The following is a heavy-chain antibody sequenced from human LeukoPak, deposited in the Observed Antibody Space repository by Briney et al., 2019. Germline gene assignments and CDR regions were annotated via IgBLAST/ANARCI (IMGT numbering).Heavy chain of an antibody. V-gene: IGHV1-69*04. Sequence: SVKVSCKASGGTFSSYAISWVRQAPGQGLEWMGRIIPILGIANYAQKFQGRVTITADESTSTAYMELSSLRSEDTAVYYCARYYSGSFGSYFDYWGQGTLVTVSS. CDR1: GGTFSSYA. D-gene: IGHD1-26*01. CDR2: IIPILGIA. CDR3: ARYYSGSFGSYFDY. J-gene: IGHJ4*02.